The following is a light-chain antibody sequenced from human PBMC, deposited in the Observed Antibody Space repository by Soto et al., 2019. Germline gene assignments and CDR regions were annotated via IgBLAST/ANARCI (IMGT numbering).Light chain of an antibody. V-gene: IGKV3-20*01. CDR2: GAS. J-gene: IGKJ3*01. CDR1: ESVSTN. CDR3: QQYGSSPQT. Sequence: IEMTQSPATLSLAPGEGVTLSCRASESVSTNLAWYQQKAGQAPRLLIYGASSRVTGIPDRFSGSGSGTDFTLTISRLEPEDFAVYYCQQYGSSPQTFGPGTKVDIK.